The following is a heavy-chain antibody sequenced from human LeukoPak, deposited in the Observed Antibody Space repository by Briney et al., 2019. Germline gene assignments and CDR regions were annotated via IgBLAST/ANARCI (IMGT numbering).Heavy chain of an antibody. CDR1: GFTFSSYA. D-gene: IGHD3-3*01. CDR3: ARDRGTLLRFLEWSRSAYMDV. J-gene: IGHJ6*03. Sequence: GGSLRLSCAASGFTFSSYAMRWARQAPGKGLEYVSAISSSGGSTYYANSVKGRFTISRDNSKNTLYLQMGSLRAEDMAVYYCARDRGTLLRFLEWSRSAYMDVWGKGTTVTVS. V-gene: IGHV3-64*01. CDR2: ISSSGGST.